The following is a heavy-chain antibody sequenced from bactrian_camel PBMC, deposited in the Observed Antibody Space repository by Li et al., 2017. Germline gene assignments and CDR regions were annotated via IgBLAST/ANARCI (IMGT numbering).Heavy chain of an antibody. Sequence: QLVESGGGSVQAGGSLTVSCVASSYDSEGACMGWFRQAPGKGLEWVSTITKRAINTYATDSVKGRFTISSDNTKNMSYLQMNSLKSEDTALYYCVAGPFYCNGGYCDDHEYNYWGQGTQVTV. CDR2: ITKRAINT. CDR3: VAGPFYCNGGYCDDHEYNY. V-gene: IGHV3S29*01. CDR1: SYDSEGAC. J-gene: IGHJ4*01. D-gene: IGHD2*01.